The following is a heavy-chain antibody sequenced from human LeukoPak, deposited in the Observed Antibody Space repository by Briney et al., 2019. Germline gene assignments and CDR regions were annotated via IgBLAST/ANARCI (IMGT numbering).Heavy chain of an antibody. D-gene: IGHD6-13*01. CDR1: GFTFSSYA. J-gene: IGHJ4*02. CDR3: EDSSRGY. V-gene: IGHV3-23*01. CDR2: IYTGGST. Sequence: KSGGSLRLSCAASGFTFSSYAMSWVRQPPGKGLEWVSGIYTGGSTYSADSVKGRFTIFRDNSKNTLHLQMHSLRAEDTAVYYCEDSSRGYWGQGTLVTVSS.